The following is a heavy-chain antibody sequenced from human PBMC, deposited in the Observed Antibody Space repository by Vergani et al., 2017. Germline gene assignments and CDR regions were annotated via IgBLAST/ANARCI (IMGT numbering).Heavy chain of an antibody. J-gene: IGHJ2*01. Sequence: EVQLVQSGAEVKKPGESLKISCKGSGYSFTSYWIGWVRQMPGKGLEWMGIIYPGDSDTRYSPSFQGQVTISADTSISTAYLQWSSLTSSDTAMYYCARVPGVPGRHWYFDLWGRGTLVTVSS. CDR3: ARVPGVPGRHWYFDL. CDR2: IYPGDSDT. D-gene: IGHD7-27*01. CDR1: GYSFTSYW. V-gene: IGHV5-51*01.